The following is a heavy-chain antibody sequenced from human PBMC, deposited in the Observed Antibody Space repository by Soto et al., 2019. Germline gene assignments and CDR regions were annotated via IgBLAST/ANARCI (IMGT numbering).Heavy chain of an antibody. J-gene: IGHJ3*02. CDR3: AREYYDSSGYYYFAFDI. D-gene: IGHD3-22*01. CDR1: GYTFTSYG. Sequence: QVQLVQSGAEVKKPGASVKVSCKASGYTFTSYGISWVRQAPGQGLEWMGWISAYNGNTNYAQKLQGRVTMTTDTSKSTAYMELRSLRSDDTAVYYCAREYYDSSGYYYFAFDIWGQGTMVTVSS. CDR2: ISAYNGNT. V-gene: IGHV1-18*01.